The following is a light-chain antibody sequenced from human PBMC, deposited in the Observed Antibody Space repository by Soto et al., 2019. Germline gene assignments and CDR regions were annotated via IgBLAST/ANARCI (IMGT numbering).Light chain of an antibody. V-gene: IGLV2-14*03. CDR1: SSDVGAYDY. CDR3: SSFTTSTSYV. CDR2: DVS. J-gene: IGLJ1*01. Sequence: QSPLTQPASVSGSPGQSITISCTGTSSDVGAYDYVSWYQQHPGEVPQLMIFDVSDRPSGVSNRFSVSKSGNTASLTISGLYAEDEADYYCSSFTTSTSYVFGTGTKLTVL.